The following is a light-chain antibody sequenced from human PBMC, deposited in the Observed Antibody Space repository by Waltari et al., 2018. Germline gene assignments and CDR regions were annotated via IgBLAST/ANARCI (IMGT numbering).Light chain of an antibody. J-gene: IGLJ3*02. CDR1: SPNIGSNT. CDR2: TNN. CDR3: AAWDDSLNGWV. Sequence: QSVLTQSPSASGTPGQRVTISCSGSSPNIGSNTVNWYKQVPGTAPKLLISTNNKRPSRVPDRLSGSKSGTSASLAISGLQSEDEADYFCAAWDDSLNGWVFGGGTKLGVL. V-gene: IGLV1-44*01.